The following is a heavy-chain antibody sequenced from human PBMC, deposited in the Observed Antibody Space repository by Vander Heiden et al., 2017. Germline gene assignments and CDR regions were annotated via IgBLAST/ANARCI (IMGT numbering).Heavy chain of an antibody. Sequence: QVQLVQSGAAVKKPGPSVKVSCQASGYPFTGHYMHWVRQAPGQGLEGMGWINPNRGGTNYAQKFQGRVTMTRDTSISTAYMELSRLRSDDTAVYYCARSKIAVAGTDYWGQGTLVTVSS. V-gene: IGHV1-2*02. CDR2: INPNRGGT. CDR3: ARSKIAVAGTDY. CDR1: GYPFTGHY. D-gene: IGHD6-19*01. J-gene: IGHJ4*02.